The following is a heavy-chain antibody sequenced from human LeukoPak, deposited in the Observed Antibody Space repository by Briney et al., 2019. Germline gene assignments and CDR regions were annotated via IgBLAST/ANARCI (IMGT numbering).Heavy chain of an antibody. J-gene: IGHJ4*02. Sequence: GGSLRLSCAASGVTFSNYGMHWVRQAPGKGLEWVALISSNGNDKLYGDSVKGRFTISRDDSKSTLYLQMNSLRVEDTAVYYCTTKVIRGNSGDDYDDWGQGTLVTASS. V-gene: IGHV3-30*03. CDR1: GVTFSNYG. CDR3: TTKVIRGNSGDDYDD. CDR2: ISSNGNDK. D-gene: IGHD5-12*01.